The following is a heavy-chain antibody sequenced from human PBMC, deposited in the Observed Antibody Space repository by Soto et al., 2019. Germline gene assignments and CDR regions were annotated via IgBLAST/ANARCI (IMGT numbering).Heavy chain of an antibody. CDR1: GGSISSSNW. CDR3: ARSTISSWYEERYRSRPLVY. V-gene: IGHV4-4*02. D-gene: IGHD6-13*01. J-gene: IGHJ4*02. CDR2: IYHSGST. Sequence: SETLSLTCAVSGGSISSSNWWSWVRQPPGKGLEWIGEIYHSGSTNYNPSLKSRVTISVDKSKNQFSLKLSSVTAADTAVYYCARSTISSWYEERYRSRPLVYWGQGTLVTVSS.